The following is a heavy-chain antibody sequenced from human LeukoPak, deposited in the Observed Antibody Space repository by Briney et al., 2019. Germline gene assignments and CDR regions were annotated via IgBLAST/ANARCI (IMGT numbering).Heavy chain of an antibody. J-gene: IGHJ4*02. D-gene: IGHD2-2*01. CDR3: ARFSSGCSTSSCYLTY. V-gene: IGHV4-59*11. CDR1: GGSLSRHY. Sequence: PSEPLSLPCSVSGGSLSRHYWSWIRQPPGKGLELMGHIHDTESNFYNPSLRGRVTISLDTSKNQFSLKLTSMTAADTAVYYCARFSSGCSTSSCYLTYWGQGTLVTVS. CDR2: IHDTESN.